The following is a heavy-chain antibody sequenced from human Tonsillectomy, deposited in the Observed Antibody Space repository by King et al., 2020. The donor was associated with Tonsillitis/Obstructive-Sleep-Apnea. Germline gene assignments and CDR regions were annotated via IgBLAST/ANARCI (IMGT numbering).Heavy chain of an antibody. CDR1: GYTFTDHY. CDR3: ARDRDYYASGRYFYGMDV. D-gene: IGHD3-10*01. CDR2: INPYSDDT. J-gene: IGHJ6*02. V-gene: IGHV1-2*02. Sequence: VQLVESGAEVKKPGASVNVSCTASGYTFTDHYIHWVRQAPGQGLEWMGWINPYSDDTHYAQKLQGRVTMTRNTSIRTVYMELSRLRSDDTAVYYCARDRDYYASGRYFYGMDVWGQGTTVTVSS.